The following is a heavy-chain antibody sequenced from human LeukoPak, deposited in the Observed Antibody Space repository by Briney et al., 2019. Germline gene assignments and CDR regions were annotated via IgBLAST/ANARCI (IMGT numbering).Heavy chain of an antibody. CDR1: GGSLSSSSYY. CDR2: IYYSGST. D-gene: IGHD4-11*01. J-gene: IGHJ4*02. Sequence: PSETLSLTCTVSGGSLSSSSYYWGWIRQPPGKGLEWIGSIYYSGSTYYNPSLKSRVTISVDTSKNQFSLKLSSVTAADTAVYYRARHGYSNTFDYWGQGTLVTVSS. V-gene: IGHV4-39*01. CDR3: ARHGYSNTFDY.